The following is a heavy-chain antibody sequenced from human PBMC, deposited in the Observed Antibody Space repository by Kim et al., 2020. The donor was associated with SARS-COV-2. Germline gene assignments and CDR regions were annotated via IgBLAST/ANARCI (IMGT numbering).Heavy chain of an antibody. CDR3: AKDRLYCSSTSCYFFWSY. Sequence: GGSLRLSCVASGCTFSRYATGWVRQAPGKGLEWVSVVSGSGGTTYYADSVKGRFTISRDNSKNTLYLQMNSLRAEDTAVYYCAKDRLYCSSTSCYFFWSYWGQGTLVSVSS. J-gene: IGHJ4*02. CDR1: GCTFSRYA. V-gene: IGHV3-23*01. D-gene: IGHD2-2*01. CDR2: VSGSGGTT.